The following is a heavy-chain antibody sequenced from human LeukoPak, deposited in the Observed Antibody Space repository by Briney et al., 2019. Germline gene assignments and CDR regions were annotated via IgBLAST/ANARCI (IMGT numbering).Heavy chain of an antibody. CDR3: ARSKRVGATLALAYY. Sequence: PGGSLRLSCAASGFTFSSYEMNWVRQAPGKGLERVSYISSSGSTIYYADSVKGRFTISRDNAKNSLYLQMNSLRAEDTAVYYCARSKRVGATLALAYYWGQGTLVTVSS. CDR1: GFTFSSYE. CDR2: ISSSGSTI. V-gene: IGHV3-48*03. D-gene: IGHD1-26*01. J-gene: IGHJ4*02.